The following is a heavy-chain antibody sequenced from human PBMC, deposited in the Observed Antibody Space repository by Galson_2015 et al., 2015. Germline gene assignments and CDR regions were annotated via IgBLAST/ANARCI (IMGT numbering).Heavy chain of an antibody. CDR1: GFTFSSFW. D-gene: IGHD2-21*02. V-gene: IGHV3-74*01. J-gene: IGHJ5*02. CDR3: TRVAYCGGDCLT. CDR2: INGDGSVT. Sequence: SLRLSCAASGFTFSSFWMHWVRQAPGKGLVWVSRINGDGSVTRYADSVKGRFTISRDNAKNTLYLQMNSLRAEDTAVYYCTRVAYCGGDCLTWGQGALVTVSS.